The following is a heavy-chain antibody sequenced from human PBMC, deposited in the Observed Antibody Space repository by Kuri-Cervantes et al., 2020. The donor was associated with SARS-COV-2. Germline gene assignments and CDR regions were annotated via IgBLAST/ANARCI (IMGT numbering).Heavy chain of an antibody. J-gene: IGHJ4*02. V-gene: IGHV2-70*11. CDR3: ARILPDCSSTSCPFDY. D-gene: IGHD2-2*01. CDR2: IDWDDDK. Sequence: SGPTLVKPTQTLTLTCTFSGFSLSTSGMCVSWIRQPPGKAMEWLARIDWDDDKYYSTSLKTRLTISKDISKNQVVLTMTNMDPVDTSTYYCARILPDCSSTSCPFDYWGQGTLVTVSS. CDR1: GFSLSTSGMC.